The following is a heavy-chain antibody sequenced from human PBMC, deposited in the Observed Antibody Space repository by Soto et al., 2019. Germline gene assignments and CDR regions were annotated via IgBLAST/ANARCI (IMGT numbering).Heavy chain of an antibody. D-gene: IGHD3-3*01. CDR3: ARGGVSTRTFDS. J-gene: IGHJ4*02. CDR1: GYNFGGYW. Sequence: PGESRKISGKGSGYNFGGYWRAWVGQRPGKVLELMGISYPSDSDTRYRRSFKGQVTISTGKSIRSACLQWSSLRASDSARYYCARGGVSTRTFDSWGQGTPVTVSS. V-gene: IGHV5-51*01. CDR2: SYPSDSDT.